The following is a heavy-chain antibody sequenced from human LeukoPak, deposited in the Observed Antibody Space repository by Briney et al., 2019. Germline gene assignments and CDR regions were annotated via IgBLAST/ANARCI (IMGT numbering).Heavy chain of an antibody. CDR2: ITTGRGET. D-gene: IGHD6-19*01. Sequence: ASVKVSCKASGYTFTDYAHHWVRQAPGQSLEWMGWITTGRGETRYSQEFQRRITFTRDTSASTVYMDLSDLRSEDTAVYYCARGGKQWRGGNYFDSWGQGTLVAVSS. CDR1: GYTFTDYA. CDR3: ARGGKQWRGGNYFDS. V-gene: IGHV1-3*03. J-gene: IGHJ4*02.